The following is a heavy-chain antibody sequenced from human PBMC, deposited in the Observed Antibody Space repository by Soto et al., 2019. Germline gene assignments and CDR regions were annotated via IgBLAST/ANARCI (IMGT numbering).Heavy chain of an antibody. Sequence: SETLSLTCTVSGGSISSYYWSWIRQPPGKGLEWIGYIYYSGSTNYNPSLKSRVTISVDTSKNQFSLKLSSVTAADTAVYYCARGRFESIAVADYYYYYYGMDVWGQGTTVTVSS. CDR3: ARGRFESIAVADYYYYYYGMDV. V-gene: IGHV4-59*01. CDR1: GGSISSYY. CDR2: IYYSGST. D-gene: IGHD6-19*01. J-gene: IGHJ6*02.